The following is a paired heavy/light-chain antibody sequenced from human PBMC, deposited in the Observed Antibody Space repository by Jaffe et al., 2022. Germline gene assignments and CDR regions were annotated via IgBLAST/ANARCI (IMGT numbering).Light chain of an antibody. CDR2: DNN. V-gene: IGLV1-51*01. Sequence: QSVLTQPPSVSAAPGQKVTISCSGSSSDIGNNYVSWYQQFPGTAPKLLIYDNNKLPSGIPDRFSGSKSGTSATLGITGVQTGDEADYYCETWNGTRSGTHVILGGGTKLTVL. J-gene: IGLJ2*01. CDR3: ETWNGTRSGTHVI. CDR1: SSDIGNNY.
Heavy chain of an antibody. J-gene: IGHJ6*03. CDR3: VRCRVGAYYMDV. V-gene: IGHV3-74*01. D-gene: IGHD3-10*01. CDR2: INSDGTTT. CDR1: GFAFSTYW. Sequence: EVQLMESGGGLVQRGGSLRLSCAASGFAFSTYWIHWVRQVPGKGLVWVSRINSDGTTTSYADSVKGRFTISRDNAKNMVYLQMSSLTAEDSAVYYCVRCRVGAYYMDVWGKGTTVTVSS.